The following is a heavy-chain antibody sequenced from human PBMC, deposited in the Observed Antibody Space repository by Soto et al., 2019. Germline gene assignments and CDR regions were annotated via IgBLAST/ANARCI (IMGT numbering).Heavy chain of an antibody. CDR3: ARLTHSSRSLGWFDP. CDR1: GFTFSDYY. V-gene: IGHV3-11*05. D-gene: IGHD6-13*01. Sequence: QVQLVESGGGLVKPGGSLRLSCAASGFTFSDYYMSWIRQAPGKGLEWVSYISSSSSYTNYADSVKGRFTISRDNAKNSLYLQMNSLRAEDTAVYYCARLTHSSRSLGWFDPWGQGTLVTVSS. J-gene: IGHJ5*02. CDR2: ISSSSSYT.